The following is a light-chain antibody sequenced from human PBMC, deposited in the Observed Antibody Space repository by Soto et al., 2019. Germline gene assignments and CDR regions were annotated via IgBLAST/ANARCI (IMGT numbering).Light chain of an antibody. CDR2: GAS. J-gene: IGKJ2*01. CDR1: QSVSSK. Sequence: EIVMTQSPATLSVSPGERATLSCRASQSVSSKLAWYQQKPGQAPRHLIYGASTRATGIPARFSGSKSGTEFTLNINSLHSEDFAVDYGQQYNNWPYTFGQGTKLEIK. CDR3: QQYNNWPYT. V-gene: IGKV3-15*01.